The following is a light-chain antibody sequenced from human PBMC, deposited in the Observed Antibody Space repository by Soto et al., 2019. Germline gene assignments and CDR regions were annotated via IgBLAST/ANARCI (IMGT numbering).Light chain of an antibody. J-gene: IGKJ1*01. Sequence: DIVMTQSPDSLAVSLGERATINCKSSQTVLDSSINKDYLTWYQQKSGQPPKLLIYWASTREFGVPDRFSGSGYGKEFTLTISSLLAEEVAVYYCQQYDSTPRTFGRGTKVEIK. CDR1: QTVLDSSINKDY. CDR3: QQYDSTPRT. V-gene: IGKV4-1*01. CDR2: WAS.